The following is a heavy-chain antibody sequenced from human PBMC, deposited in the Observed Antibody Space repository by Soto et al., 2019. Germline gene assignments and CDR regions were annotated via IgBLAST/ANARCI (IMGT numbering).Heavy chain of an antibody. V-gene: IGHV4-59*01. CDR3: ARRLFGSGWTLDS. J-gene: IGHJ4*02. D-gene: IGHD6-19*01. CDR1: GASITTYY. CDR2: VYHTGST. Sequence: SETLSLTCDVSGASITTYYWSWIRQAPGKGLEWIGNVYHTGSTDYNSSLRSRVTISVDTSKNQFSLKVNSVTAADPAVYYCARRLFGSGWTLDSWGQGALVTVSS.